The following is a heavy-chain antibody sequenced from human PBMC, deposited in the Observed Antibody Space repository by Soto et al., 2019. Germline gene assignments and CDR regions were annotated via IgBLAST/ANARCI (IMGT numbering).Heavy chain of an antibody. J-gene: IGHJ3*01. CDR1: GFSLSSSRVG. D-gene: IGHD3-16*02. Sequence: QITLTESGPTLVKPTQTLTLTCTFSGFSLSSSRVGVAWIRQPPGKALEWLAVIYWDGDKRYSPSLRSRLTIIKDTSKNQVVLTMTNVDPVDTATYFCAHLMITYGGVVADDAFDFWGQGTMVTISS. CDR3: AHLMITYGGVVADDAFDF. V-gene: IGHV2-5*02. CDR2: IYWDGDK.